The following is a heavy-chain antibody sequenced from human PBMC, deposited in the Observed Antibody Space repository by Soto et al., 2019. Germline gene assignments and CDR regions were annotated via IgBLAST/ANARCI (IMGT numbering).Heavy chain of an antibody. CDR2: IIPLFGTA. CDR1: GVTFSSET. Sequence: QVQLVQSGADVKKPGSSVKVSCQASGVTFSSETLGWVRQAPGQGLEWVGGIIPLFGTASYAQKFQGRVAITADESTSTVYMELSSLRSDDTAVYFCATELDETPASPFDAWGQGTLVTVSS. V-gene: IGHV1-69*01. D-gene: IGHD3-10*01. CDR3: ATELDETPASPFDA. J-gene: IGHJ4*02.